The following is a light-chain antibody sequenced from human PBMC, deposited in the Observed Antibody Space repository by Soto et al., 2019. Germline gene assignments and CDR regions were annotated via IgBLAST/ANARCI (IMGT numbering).Light chain of an antibody. CDR2: WAS. CDR1: QSVLYSSNNKNY. CDR3: QQYYSSWT. J-gene: IGKJ1*01. Sequence: DIVMTQSPDSLAVSLGERATINCKSSQSVLYSSNNKNYLAWYQQKPAQPPKLLIYWASTRESGVPDRFSGSGSGTDFTLTISSLQAEDVAVYYCQQYYSSWTFGQGTKVEIK. V-gene: IGKV4-1*01.